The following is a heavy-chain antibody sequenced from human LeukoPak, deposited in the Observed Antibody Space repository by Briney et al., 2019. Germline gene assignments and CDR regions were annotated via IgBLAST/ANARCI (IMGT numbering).Heavy chain of an antibody. J-gene: IGHJ5*02. CDR1: GYTFTSYG. Sequence: GASVKVSCKASGYTFTSYGISWVRQAPGQGLEWMGWISAYNGNTNYAQKLQGRVTMTTDTSTSTAYMELRSLRSDDTAVYYCARYTMVRGVSQDNWFDPWGQGTLVTVSS. CDR3: ARYTMVRGVSQDNWFDP. V-gene: IGHV1-18*01. D-gene: IGHD3-10*01. CDR2: ISAYNGNT.